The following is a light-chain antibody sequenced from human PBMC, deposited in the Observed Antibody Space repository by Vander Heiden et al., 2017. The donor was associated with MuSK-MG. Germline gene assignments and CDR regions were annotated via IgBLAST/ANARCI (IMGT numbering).Light chain of an antibody. V-gene: IGKV1-39*01. CDR3: QQSYSTRT. Sequence: SASVGDRVTITCRASQSISSYLNWYQQKPGKAPKLLIYAASRWQSGVPSRFSGSGSGTDFTLTSSRLQPEDFATYYWQQSYSTRTGGQGTKGEIK. CDR1: QSISSY. CDR2: AAS. J-gene: IGKJ1*01.